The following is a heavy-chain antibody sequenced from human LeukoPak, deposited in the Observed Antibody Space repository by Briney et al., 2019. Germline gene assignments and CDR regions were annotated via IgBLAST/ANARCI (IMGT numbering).Heavy chain of an antibody. Sequence: PSETLSLTCTVSGGSISSYYWSWIRQPPGKGLEWFGYIYYSGSTNYNPSLKSRVTISVDTSKNQFSLKLSSVTAADTAVYYCARGLVGATSEAFDIWGQGTMVTVSS. V-gene: IGHV4-59*01. CDR1: GGSISSYY. CDR2: IYYSGST. CDR3: ARGLVGATSEAFDI. J-gene: IGHJ3*02. D-gene: IGHD1-26*01.